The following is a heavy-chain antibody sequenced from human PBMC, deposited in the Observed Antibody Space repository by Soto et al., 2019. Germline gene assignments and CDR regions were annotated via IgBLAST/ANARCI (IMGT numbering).Heavy chain of an antibody. Sequence: QVQLVESGGGVVQPGRSLRLSCAASGFTFSSYGMHWVRQAPGKGLEWVAVISYDGSNKYYADSVKGRFTISRDNSKNTLYLQMNSRRAEDTAGYYCAKQRFGGMDVWGQGTTVTVSS. CDR1: GFTFSSYG. J-gene: IGHJ6*02. V-gene: IGHV3-30*18. CDR2: ISYDGSNK. CDR3: AKQRFGGMDV. D-gene: IGHD3-10*01.